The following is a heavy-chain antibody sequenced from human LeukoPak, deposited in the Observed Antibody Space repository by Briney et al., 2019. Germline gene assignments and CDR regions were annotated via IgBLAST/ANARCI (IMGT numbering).Heavy chain of an antibody. V-gene: IGHV3-73*01. J-gene: IGHJ6*03. CDR2: IRSKANSYAT. Sequence: GGSLRLSCAASGFTFSGSAMHRVRQASGKGLEWVGRIRSKANSYATAYAASVKGRFTISRDDSKNTAYLQMNSLKTEDTAVYYCTRQIIAARQYYYYYMDVWGKGTTVTVSS. D-gene: IGHD6-6*01. CDR3: TRQIIAARQYYYYYMDV. CDR1: GFTFSGSA.